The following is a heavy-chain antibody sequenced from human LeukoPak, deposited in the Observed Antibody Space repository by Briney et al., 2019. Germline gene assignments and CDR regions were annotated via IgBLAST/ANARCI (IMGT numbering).Heavy chain of an antibody. CDR3: ARLEYSGYGPPLYYYYYMDV. J-gene: IGHJ6*03. CDR1: GGSFSGYY. V-gene: IGHV4-34*01. Sequence: SETLSLTCAVYGGSFSGYYWSWIRQPPGKGLEWIGEINHSGSTNYNPSLKSRVTISVDTSKNQFSLKLSSVTAADTAVYYCARLEYSGYGPPLYYYYYMDVWGKGTTVTISS. D-gene: IGHD5-12*01. CDR2: INHSGST.